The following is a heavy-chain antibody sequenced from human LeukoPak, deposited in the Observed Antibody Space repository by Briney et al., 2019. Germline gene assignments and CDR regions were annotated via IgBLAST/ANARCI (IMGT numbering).Heavy chain of an antibody. V-gene: IGHV3-49*01. CDR1: GFTFGDYA. J-gene: IGHJ4*02. D-gene: IGHD3-22*01. CDR2: IRSKAYGGTA. Sequence: PGGSLRLSCTASGFTFGDYAMSWFRQAPGKGLEWVGFIRSKAYGGTAEYAASVKGRFTISRDGSKSIAYLQMNSLKTEDTAVYYCTRDLGSSGYPMADYWGRGTLVTVSS. CDR3: TRDLGSSGYPMADY.